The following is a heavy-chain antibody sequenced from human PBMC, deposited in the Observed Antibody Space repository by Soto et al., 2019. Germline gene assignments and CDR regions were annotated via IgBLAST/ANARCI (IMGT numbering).Heavy chain of an antibody. J-gene: IGHJ4*02. V-gene: IGHV1-18*01. D-gene: IGHD6-19*01. Sequence: QVHLVQSGAEVMQPGASVKVSCKASGYNFTAFGIAWVRQAPGQGLEWGGWISTYIGRTEYAQNLXAXVXYXXDRSTSTVYMELRSLRPEDTAVYFCGRDRKTYGSGWYELDYWGQGTAVTVSS. CDR3: GRDRKTYGSGWYELDY. CDR1: GYNFTAFG. CDR2: ISTYIGRT.